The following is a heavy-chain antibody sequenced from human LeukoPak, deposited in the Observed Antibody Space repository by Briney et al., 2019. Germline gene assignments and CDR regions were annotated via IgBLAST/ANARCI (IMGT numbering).Heavy chain of an antibody. V-gene: IGHV3-30*02. J-gene: IGHJ4*02. Sequence: GGSLRLSCAASGFTFSSYGMHWVRQAPGKGLEWVAFIRYDGSNKYYADSVKGRFTISRDNSKNTLYLQMNSLRAEDTAVYYCAKDWGRQFASGSSYLDYWGQGTLVTVSS. CDR2: IRYDGSNK. CDR3: AKDWGRQFASGSSYLDY. CDR1: GFTFSSYG. D-gene: IGHD3-10*01.